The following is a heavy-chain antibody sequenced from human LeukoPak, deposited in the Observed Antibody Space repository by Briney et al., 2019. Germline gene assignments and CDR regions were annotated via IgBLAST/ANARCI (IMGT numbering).Heavy chain of an antibody. D-gene: IGHD6-13*01. J-gene: IGHJ5*02. Sequence: PSETLSLTCAVYGGSFSGYYWSWIRQPPGKGLEWIGEINHSGSTNYNPSLKSRVTISVDTSKNQFSLKLSSVTAADTAVYYCARRGAAAGTFYWFDPWGQGTLVTVS. CDR3: ARRGAAAGTFYWFDP. V-gene: IGHV4-34*01. CDR1: GGSFSGYY. CDR2: INHSGST.